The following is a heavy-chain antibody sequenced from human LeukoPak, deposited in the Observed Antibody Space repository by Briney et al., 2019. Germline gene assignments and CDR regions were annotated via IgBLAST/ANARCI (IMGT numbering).Heavy chain of an antibody. V-gene: IGHV5-51*01. J-gene: IGHJ4*02. CDR1: GYSFSSYW. Sequence: GESLKISCKGSGYSFSSYWIGWVRQMPGKGLEWMGIIYPGDSHTRYSPSFLGQVAISADKSINTAYLQWSSLKASDTAMYYCTRATTGTYDYWGQGTLVTVSS. D-gene: IGHD1-1*01. CDR3: TRATTGTYDY. CDR2: IYPGDSHT.